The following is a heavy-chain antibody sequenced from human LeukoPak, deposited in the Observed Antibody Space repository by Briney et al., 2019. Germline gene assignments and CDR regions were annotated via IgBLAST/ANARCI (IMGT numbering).Heavy chain of an antibody. CDR3: ARERSSSGGHNWFDP. D-gene: IGHD4-23*01. CDR1: GGYIITSGHY. J-gene: IGHJ5*02. CDR2: VYYTGVT. Sequence: SETLSLTCTVSGGYIITSGHYWGWIHQPPGKGLEWIGCVYYTGVTSTNPFFRSRMSISVDTSKNQFSLNLTSVTAADAAVYYCARERSSSGGHNWFDPWGQGTLVTVSS. V-gene: IGHV4-39*07.